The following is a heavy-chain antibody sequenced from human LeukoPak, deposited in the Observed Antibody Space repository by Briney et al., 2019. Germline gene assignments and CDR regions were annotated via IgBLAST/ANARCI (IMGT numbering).Heavy chain of an antibody. CDR1: GFTFGDYA. V-gene: IGHV3-49*03. J-gene: IGHJ4*02. D-gene: IGHD5-12*01. CDR2: IRSKAYGGTT. CDR3: TRVGGYNSFDY. Sequence: PGRSLRLSCTASGFTFGDYAMSWFRQAPGKGLEWVGFIRSKAYGGTTEYAASVKGRFTISRDDSKSIAYLQMNSLKTEDTAVYYCTRVGGYNSFDYWGQGTLVTVSS.